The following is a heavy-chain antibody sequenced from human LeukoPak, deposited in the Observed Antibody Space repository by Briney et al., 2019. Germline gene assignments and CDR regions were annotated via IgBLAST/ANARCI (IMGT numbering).Heavy chain of an antibody. CDR2: FYHGGNT. Sequence: SQTLSLTCAVSGGSISSGDYSWSWIRQPPGTGLEWIGYFYHGGNTYYNPSLKSRVTISVDRSNNQFSLRLTSVTAADTAVYYCARAPGYYGAGIPYFDYWGQGTLVTVSS. CDR3: ARAPGYYGAGIPYFDY. J-gene: IGHJ4*02. V-gene: IGHV4-30-2*01. CDR1: GGSISSGDYS. D-gene: IGHD3-10*01.